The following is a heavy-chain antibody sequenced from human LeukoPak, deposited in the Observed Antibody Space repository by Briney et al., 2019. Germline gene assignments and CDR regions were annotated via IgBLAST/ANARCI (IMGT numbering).Heavy chain of an antibody. CDR1: GGSISSYY. D-gene: IGHD1-26*01. J-gene: IGHJ3*02. CDR3: ARDQGATTRGRAFDI. Sequence: PSETLSLTCTVAGGSISSYYWSWIRQPPGKGLEWIGYIYYSGSTNYNPSLKSRVTISVDTSKNQFSLKLSSVTAADTAVYYCARDQGATTRGRAFDIWGQGTMVTVSS. CDR2: IYYSGST. V-gene: IGHV4-59*01.